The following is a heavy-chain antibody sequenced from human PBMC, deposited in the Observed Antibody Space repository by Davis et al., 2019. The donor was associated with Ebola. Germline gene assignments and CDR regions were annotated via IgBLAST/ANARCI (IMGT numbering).Heavy chain of an antibody. CDR1: AYTFTSYG. Sequence: ASVKVSCKASAYTFTSYGISWVRQAPGQGLEWMGWISGYNGNTNYAQNVQGRVTMTTDTSTSTAYMEVGSLRPDDTAVYYCARAQFPTTSDHWGQGTLVTVSS. D-gene: IGHD1-1*01. CDR3: ARAQFPTTSDH. V-gene: IGHV1-18*01. CDR2: ISGYNGNT. J-gene: IGHJ4*02.